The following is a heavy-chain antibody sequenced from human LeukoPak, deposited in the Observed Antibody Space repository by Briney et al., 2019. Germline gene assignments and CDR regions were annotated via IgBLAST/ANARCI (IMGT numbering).Heavy chain of an antibody. CDR2: INPNSGAT. V-gene: IGHV1-2*02. CDR3: ARVNKYYDSRGYLYYFDY. J-gene: IGHJ4*02. D-gene: IGHD3-22*01. Sequence: ASVKVSCKASGYTFTGYFMHWVRQAPGQGLEWMGWINPNSGATNYAQNFQGRVTMTRDTSISTAYMELSRLRSDDTAVYYCARVNKYYDSRGYLYYFDYWGQGTLVTVSS. CDR1: GYTFTGYF.